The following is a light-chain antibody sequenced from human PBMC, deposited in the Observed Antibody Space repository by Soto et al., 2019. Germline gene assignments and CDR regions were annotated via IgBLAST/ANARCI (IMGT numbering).Light chain of an antibody. J-gene: IGKJ2*01. CDR1: QSVSSSY. V-gene: IGKV3-20*01. CDR3: QQYGSSPTT. CDR2: GAS. Sequence: DILLTQSPGPLSLSPGDRATLSCRASQSVSSSYLAWYQHKPGQAPRLLIYGASSRATGVPDRFTGSGSGTDFTLTISRLEPEDFAVFYCQQYGSSPTTFGQGTRLESK.